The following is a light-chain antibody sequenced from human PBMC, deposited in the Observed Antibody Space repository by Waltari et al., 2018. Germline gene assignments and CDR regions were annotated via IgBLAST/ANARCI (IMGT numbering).Light chain of an antibody. Sequence: QSVLTQPPSVSAAPRQKVTISCSGSSSNIGNNYVSWYQQLPGTAPKLLIYDSDKRPSGIPDRFPGSKSGPSATLGITGLQTGDEADYFCGAWDSSLTAYVFGTGTKVTVL. CDR3: GAWDSSLTAYV. V-gene: IGLV1-51*01. J-gene: IGLJ1*01. CDR2: DSD. CDR1: SSNIGNNY.